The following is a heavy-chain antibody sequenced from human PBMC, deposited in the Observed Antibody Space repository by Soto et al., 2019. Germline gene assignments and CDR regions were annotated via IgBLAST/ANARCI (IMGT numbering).Heavy chain of an antibody. D-gene: IGHD6-19*01. V-gene: IGHV1-69*13. J-gene: IGHJ1*01. CDR1: GGTFRSYA. CDR3: ASVYSSGWEYFQH. Sequence: ASVKVSCKASGGTFRSYAISWVRQAPGQGLEWMGGIIPIFGTANYAQKFQGRVTITADETTSSAYMKLSSLRSEDTAVYYCASVYSSGWEYFQHWGQGTLVTVSS. CDR2: IIPIFGTA.